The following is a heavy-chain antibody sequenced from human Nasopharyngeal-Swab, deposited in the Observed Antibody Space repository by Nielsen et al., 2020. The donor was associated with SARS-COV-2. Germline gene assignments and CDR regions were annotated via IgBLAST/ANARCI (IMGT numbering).Heavy chain of an antibody. CDR3: VKGSSSWYSDYYYMDV. CDR1: GFTFSSYA. J-gene: IGHJ6*03. V-gene: IGHV3-64D*06. CDR2: ISSNGGST. Sequence: LTCSASGFTFSSYAMHWVRQAPGKGLEYVSAISSNGGSTYYADSVKGRFTISRDNSKNTLYLQMSSLRAEDTAVYYCVKGSSSWYSDYYYMDVWGKGTTVTVSS. D-gene: IGHD6-13*01.